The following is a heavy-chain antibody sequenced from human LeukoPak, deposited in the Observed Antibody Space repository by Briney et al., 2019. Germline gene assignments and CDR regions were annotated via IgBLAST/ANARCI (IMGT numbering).Heavy chain of an antibody. D-gene: IGHD3-3*01. J-gene: IGHJ3*02. V-gene: IGHV3-15*05. CDR2: TKSKTDGGTA. CDR3: AKDPGPTIFGVVIGAFDI. Sequence: GGSLRLSCAASGFTFSNAWMRWVRQAPGKGLEWVGRTKSKTDGGTADHAAPVKGRFTISRDDSKNTLYLQMNSLRAEDTALYYCAKDPGPTIFGVVIGAFDIWGQGTMVTVSS. CDR1: GFTFSNAW.